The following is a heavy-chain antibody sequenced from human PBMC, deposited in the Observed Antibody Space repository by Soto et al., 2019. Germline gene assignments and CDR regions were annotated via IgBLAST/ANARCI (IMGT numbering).Heavy chain of an antibody. Sequence: GESLKISCQASGYSFSDYWIGWVRQKPGEGLHWMGIVCPADSDTKYNPSVQGQVTISADESTNTAYLQWTSLKASDTAMYYCAVTGLLSGFGWFTIDYWGQGSQVTVSS. CDR1: GYSFSDYW. V-gene: IGHV5-51*01. CDR2: VCPADSDT. D-gene: IGHD3-3*01. J-gene: IGHJ4*02. CDR3: AVTGLLSGFGWFTIDY.